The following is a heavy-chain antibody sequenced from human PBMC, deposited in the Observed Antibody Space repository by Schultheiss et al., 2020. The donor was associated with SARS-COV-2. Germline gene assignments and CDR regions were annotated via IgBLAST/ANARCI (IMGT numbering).Heavy chain of an antibody. Sequence: SETLSLTCAVSGGSISSSNWWSWVRQPPGKGLEWIGEIYHSGSTNYNPSLKSRVTISVDKSKNQFSLKLSSVTAADTAVYYCARGRGLADYDILTGPPGTRFDPWGQGTLVTVSS. D-gene: IGHD3-9*01. CDR3: ARGRGLADYDILTGPPGTRFDP. CDR1: GGSISSSNW. CDR2: IYHSGST. V-gene: IGHV4-4*02. J-gene: IGHJ5*02.